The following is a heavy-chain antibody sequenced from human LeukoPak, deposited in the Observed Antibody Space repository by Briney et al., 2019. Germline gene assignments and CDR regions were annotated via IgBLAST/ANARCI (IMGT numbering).Heavy chain of an antibody. V-gene: IGHV1-46*01. CDR2: INPSGGST. CDR1: GYNFIYYY. CDR3: ARGPYSSGRYGLDY. J-gene: IGHJ4*02. Sequence: ASVKVSCKTSGYNFIYYYIHWVRQAPGQGLEWMALINPSGGSTSYAQKFQGRVTMTRDTSTSTVYMELRSLRSEDTAVYYCARGPYSSGRYGLDYWGQGTLVTVSS. D-gene: IGHD6-19*01.